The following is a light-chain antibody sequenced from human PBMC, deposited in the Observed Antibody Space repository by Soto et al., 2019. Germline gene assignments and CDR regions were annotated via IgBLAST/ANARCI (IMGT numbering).Light chain of an antibody. CDR1: QSVSSNY. CDR3: QQYGSSLFT. Sequence: ENVLTQSPGTLSLSPGERATLFCRASQSVSSNYFAWYQQKPGQPPRLLIYGASSRATGTPDRFSGSGSGTDFTLTISRLAPEEGAVYFCQQYGSSLFTFGPGTKVYVK. J-gene: IGKJ3*01. CDR2: GAS. V-gene: IGKV3-20*01.